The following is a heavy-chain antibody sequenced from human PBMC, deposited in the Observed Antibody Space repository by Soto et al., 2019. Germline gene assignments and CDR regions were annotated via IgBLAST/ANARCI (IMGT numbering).Heavy chain of an antibody. CDR2: ISGSGGST. CDR3: AKDQTGDIAVRYFDY. V-gene: IGHV3-23*01. Sequence: GGSLRLSCAASGFTFSSYAMSWVRQAPGKGLEWVSAISGSGGSTYYADSVKGRFTISRDNSKNTLYLQMNSLRAEDTAVYYCAKDQTGDIAVRYFDYWGQGTLVTVSS. D-gene: IGHD7-27*01. CDR1: GFTFSSYA. J-gene: IGHJ4*02.